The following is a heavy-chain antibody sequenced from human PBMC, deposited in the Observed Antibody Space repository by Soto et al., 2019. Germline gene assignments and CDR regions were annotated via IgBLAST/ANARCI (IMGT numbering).Heavy chain of an antibody. CDR2: IKSKTDGGTT. Sequence: GGSLRLSCAASGFTFSNAWMSWVRQAPGKGLEWVGRIKSKTDGGTTDYAAPVKGRFTISRDDSKNTLYLQMNSLKTDDTAVYYCNAGTLGYYYGMDVWGQGTTVTVSS. CDR1: GFTFSNAW. V-gene: IGHV3-15*01. J-gene: IGHJ6*02. D-gene: IGHD6-13*01. CDR3: NAGTLGYYYGMDV.